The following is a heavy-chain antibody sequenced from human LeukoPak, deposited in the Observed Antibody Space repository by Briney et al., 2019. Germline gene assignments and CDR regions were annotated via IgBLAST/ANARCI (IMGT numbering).Heavy chain of an antibody. CDR1: GFTFSGYW. CDR2: INSDGCST. J-gene: IGHJ4*02. D-gene: IGHD7-27*01. Sequence: PGGSLRLSCAASGFTFSGYWMYWVRQAPGKGLVWVPLINSDGCSTNYADSVKGRFTISRDNAKDTLYLQVNSLRADDTAVYYCARHLGTYSDHWGQGTLVTVSS. CDR3: ARHLGTYSDH. V-gene: IGHV3-74*01.